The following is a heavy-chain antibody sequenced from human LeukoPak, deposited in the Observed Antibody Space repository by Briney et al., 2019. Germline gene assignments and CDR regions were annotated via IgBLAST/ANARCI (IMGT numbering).Heavy chain of an antibody. CDR1: GVSFSGYY. J-gene: IGHJ5*02. CDR2: INHSGST. D-gene: IGHD3-16*02. V-gene: IGHV4-34*01. CDR3: ASQRLGELSLYLTGRNWFDR. Sequence: SETLSLTCAVYGVSFSGYYWSWVRQPPGMGLEWIGEINHSGSTNYNPPLKSRVTISVDTSKNQFTLKLSSVTAADTAVYYCASQRLGELSLYLTGRNWFDRWGQGTLVTVSS.